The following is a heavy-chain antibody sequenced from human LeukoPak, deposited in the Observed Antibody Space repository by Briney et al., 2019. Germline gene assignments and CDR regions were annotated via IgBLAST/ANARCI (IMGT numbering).Heavy chain of an antibody. V-gene: IGHV3-20*04. CDR3: ARDNPEIGYCNGAGGDATSFDF. Sequence: PGGSLRLSCAVSGFMFHDHGMSWVRQAPGKGLEWVSGVNWDGAVTAYSDSVKGRFTISRDNGKYSLYLEMKTLRAQDTAIYFCARDNPEIGYCNGAGGDATSFDFWGHGTLVTVSS. CDR1: GFMFHDHG. J-gene: IGHJ4*03. D-gene: IGHD2-15*01. CDR2: VNWDGAVT.